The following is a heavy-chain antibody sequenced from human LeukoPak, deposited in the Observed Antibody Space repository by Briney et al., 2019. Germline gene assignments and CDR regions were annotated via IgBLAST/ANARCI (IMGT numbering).Heavy chain of an antibody. CDR2: IKQDGSKE. J-gene: IGHJ4*02. CDR3: AKDLIAVADHDY. V-gene: IGHV3-7*03. CDR1: GFTFSNQW. D-gene: IGHD6-19*01. Sequence: PGGSLRLSCAASGFTFSNQWMTWVRQAPGKGLEWVANIKQDGSKEHYVDSVKGRFTISRDSAKNTLYLQMNSLRAEDTAVYYCAKDLIAVADHDYWGQGTLVTVSS.